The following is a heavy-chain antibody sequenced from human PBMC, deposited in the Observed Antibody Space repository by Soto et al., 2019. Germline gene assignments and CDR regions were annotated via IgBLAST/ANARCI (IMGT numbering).Heavy chain of an antibody. CDR2: IWYDGNNK. CDR1: GFTFSSYG. J-gene: IGHJ3*02. CDR3: AGELPGYDAFDI. Sequence: QVQLVESGGGVVQPGRSLRLSCAASGFTFSSYGMHWVRQAPGKGLEWVAVIWYDGNNKYYADSVKGRFTISRDNSKNTLYLQMNSLRAEDTAVYYCAGELPGYDAFDIWGQGTMVTVSS. D-gene: IGHD1-26*01. V-gene: IGHV3-33*01.